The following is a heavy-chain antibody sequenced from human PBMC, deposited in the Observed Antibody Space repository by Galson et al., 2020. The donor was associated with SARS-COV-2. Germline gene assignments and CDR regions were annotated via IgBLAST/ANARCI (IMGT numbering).Heavy chain of an antibody. D-gene: IGHD2-15*01. J-gene: IGHJ2*01. CDR3: ARDGRPWTWYFDL. Sequence: GGSLRLSCVTSGFTFSDYCMIWVRQAPGKGLEWVASIKQDGSDKFYVDSVRGRFTISRDNAKKSLFLQMNSLSVEDTGLYYCARDGRPWTWYFDLWGRGTLVTVSS. V-gene: IGHV3-7*01. CDR2: IKQDGSDK. CDR1: GFTFSDYC.